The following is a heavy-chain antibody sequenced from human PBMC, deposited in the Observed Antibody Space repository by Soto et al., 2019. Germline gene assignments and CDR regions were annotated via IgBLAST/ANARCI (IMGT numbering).Heavy chain of an antibody. CDR1: GFTVSSNY. D-gene: IGHD7-27*01. CDR3: ARATSLTGDYWYFDL. V-gene: IGHV3-66*01. CDR2: IYSGGST. J-gene: IGHJ2*01. Sequence: GGSLRLSCAASGFTVSSNYMSWVRQAPGKGLEWVSVIYSGGSTYYADSVKGRFTISRHNSKNTLYLQMNSLRAEDTAVYYCARATSLTGDYWYFDLWGRGTLVTVSS.